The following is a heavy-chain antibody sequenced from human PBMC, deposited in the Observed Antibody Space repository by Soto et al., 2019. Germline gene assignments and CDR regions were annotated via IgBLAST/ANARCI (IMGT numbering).Heavy chain of an antibody. V-gene: IGHV3-64*01. CDR1: GFTFSSYA. CDR3: AREGTYYYESSGYYYFDY. Sequence: GGSLRLSCAASGFTFSSYAMHWVRQAPGKGLEYVSAISSNGGSTYYANSVKGRFTISRDNSKNTLYLQMGSLRAEDMAVYYCAREGTYYYESSGYYYFDYGGQGTMVTVSS. CDR2: ISSNGGST. D-gene: IGHD3-22*01. J-gene: IGHJ4*02.